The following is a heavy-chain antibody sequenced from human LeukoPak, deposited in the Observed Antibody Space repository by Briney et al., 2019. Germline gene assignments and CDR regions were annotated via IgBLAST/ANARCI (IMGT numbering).Heavy chain of an antibody. J-gene: IGHJ4*02. Sequence: GASVKVSCKASGYTFTSYYMHWVRQAPGQGLEWMGIINPSGGSTSYAQKFQGRVTITTDESTSTAYMELSSLRSEDTAVYYCASGTTGYFDYWGQGTLVTVSS. CDR3: ASGTTGYFDY. CDR2: INPSGGST. CDR1: GYTFTSYY. V-gene: IGHV1-46*01. D-gene: IGHD1-7*01.